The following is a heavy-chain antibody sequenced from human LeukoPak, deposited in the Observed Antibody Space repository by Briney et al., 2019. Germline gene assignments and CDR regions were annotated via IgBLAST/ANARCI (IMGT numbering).Heavy chain of an antibody. CDR2: INAGGVGT. V-gene: IGHV3-23*01. D-gene: IGHD4-17*01. J-gene: IGHJ4*02. Sequence: GGSLRLSCAASGFTFSTYAMSWVRQAPGKGLEWVAAINAGGVGTYNPNSARGRFTISRDNSKNTLYLQMNSLRAEDTAVYYCAKLTVTTPSIDYWGQGTLVTVSS. CDR3: AKLTVTTPSIDY. CDR1: GFTFSTYA.